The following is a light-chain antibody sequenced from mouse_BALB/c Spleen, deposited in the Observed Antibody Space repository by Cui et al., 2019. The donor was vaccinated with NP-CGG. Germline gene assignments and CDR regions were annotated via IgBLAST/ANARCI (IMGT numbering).Light chain of an antibody. J-gene: IGLJ1*01. CDR3: ALWHSNHWV. CDR2: GTN. V-gene: IGLV1*01. CDR1: TGAVTTSNY. Sequence: QAVVTQESALTTSPGETVTLTCRSSTGAVTTSNYANWVQEKPDHLFTGLIGGTNNRAPGVPARFSGSLIGDKAALTITGAQTEDEAIYFCALWHSNHWVFGGGTKLTVL.